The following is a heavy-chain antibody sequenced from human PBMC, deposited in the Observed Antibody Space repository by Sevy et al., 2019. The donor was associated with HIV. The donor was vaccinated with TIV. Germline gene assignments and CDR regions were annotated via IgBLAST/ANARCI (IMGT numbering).Heavy chain of an antibody. Sequence: GGSLRLSCAASGFTFSNYALNWVRQVPGKGLEWVSTISGSGFNTYYGDSVKGRFTISRDNSKNTLYLQMSSLSPEDTALYYCAKDRFDGNGYYPEGAFDIWGQGTKVTVSS. V-gene: IGHV3-23*01. CDR3: AKDRFDGNGYYPEGAFDI. J-gene: IGHJ3*02. D-gene: IGHD3-22*01. CDR2: ISGSGFNT. CDR1: GFTFSNYA.